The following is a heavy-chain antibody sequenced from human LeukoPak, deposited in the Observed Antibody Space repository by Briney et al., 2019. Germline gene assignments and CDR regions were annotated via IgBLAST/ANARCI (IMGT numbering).Heavy chain of an antibody. D-gene: IGHD3-10*01. CDR1: GGSFSGYY. CDR2: INHSGST. CDR3: ARGVTMVRGVSSKFDY. Sequence: PSETLSLTCAVYGGSFSGYYWSWIRQPPGKGLEWIGEINHSGSTNYNPSLKSRVTISVDTSKNQFSLKLGSVTAADTAVYYCARGVTMVRGVSSKFDYWGQGTLVTVSS. J-gene: IGHJ4*02. V-gene: IGHV4-34*01.